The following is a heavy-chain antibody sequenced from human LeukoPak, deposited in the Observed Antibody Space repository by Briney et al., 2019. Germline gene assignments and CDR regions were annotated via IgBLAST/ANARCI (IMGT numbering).Heavy chain of an antibody. J-gene: IGHJ5*02. V-gene: IGHV3-21*01. D-gene: IGHD3-10*01. CDR2: ISGSSSYI. CDR1: GFTFRTYT. CDR3: ARGGKPDVISYNWFDP. Sequence: GGSLRLSCAASGFTFRTYTMNWVRQAPGKGLEWVSSISGSSSYIYYAESVRGRVTISRDNAKSSLYLQMSSLRLDDTAVYYCARGGKPDVISYNWFDPWGQGTLVTVSS.